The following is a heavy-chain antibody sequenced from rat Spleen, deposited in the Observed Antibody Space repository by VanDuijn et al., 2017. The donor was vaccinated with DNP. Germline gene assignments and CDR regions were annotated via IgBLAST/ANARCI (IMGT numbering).Heavy chain of an antibody. D-gene: IGHD1-4*01. CDR1: GYTFTTYY. CDR2: INTGGGGT. V-gene: IGHV1-43*01. Sequence: QVQLRQSGAEPAKPGSSVKISCKASGYTFTTYYMTWIKQTTGQGLEYIGYINTGGGGTNYNEKFRGKATLTVDTSSNTAFMQLSSLTPDDSAVYYCARRRLPYWYFDFWGPGTMVTVSS. J-gene: IGHJ1*01. CDR3: ARRRLPYWYFDF.